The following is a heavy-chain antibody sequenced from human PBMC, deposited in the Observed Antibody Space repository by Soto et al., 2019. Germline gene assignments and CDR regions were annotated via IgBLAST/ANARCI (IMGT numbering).Heavy chain of an antibody. J-gene: IGHJ3*02. D-gene: IGHD2-15*01. Sequence: QVQLVQSGSEVGKPGASVKVSCKSSGYSFTSYGISWVRQAPGQGLEWMGWISVNNGNTNYAQSLQGRVTMTTDTSTSTAYMELRRLTSDDTAIYYCARGWAFDIWGQGTLVTVS. CDR2: ISVNNGNT. CDR3: ARGWAFDI. CDR1: GYSFTSYG. V-gene: IGHV1-18*04.